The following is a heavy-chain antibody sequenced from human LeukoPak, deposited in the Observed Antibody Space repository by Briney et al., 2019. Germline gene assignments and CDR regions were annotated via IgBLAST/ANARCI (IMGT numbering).Heavy chain of an antibody. CDR2: INSDGSFT. J-gene: IGHJ6*02. Sequence: GGSLRLSCAASGFSFSGYWMHWVRQAPGKGLVWVSVINSDGSFTTYGDSVKGRFTISRDNAKNSLNLQMNSLRAEDTAVYYCARGHYYGMDVWGQGTTVTVSS. V-gene: IGHV3-74*01. CDR1: GFSFSGYW. CDR3: ARGHYYGMDV.